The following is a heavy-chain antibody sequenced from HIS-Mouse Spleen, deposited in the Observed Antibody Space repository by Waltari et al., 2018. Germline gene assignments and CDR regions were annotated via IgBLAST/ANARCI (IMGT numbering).Heavy chain of an antibody. CDR3: ARDRGWAAAGNDAFDI. J-gene: IGHJ3*02. CDR2: ISSRSSTI. CDR1: GFTFSSYS. V-gene: IGHV3-48*01. D-gene: IGHD6-13*01. Sequence: EVQLVESGGGLVQPGGSLRLSCAASGFTFSSYSMNWVRQAPGKGLEWVSYISSRSSTIYYADSVKGRFTISRDNAKNSLYLQMNSLRAEDTAVYYCARDRGWAAAGNDAFDIWGQGTMVTVSS.